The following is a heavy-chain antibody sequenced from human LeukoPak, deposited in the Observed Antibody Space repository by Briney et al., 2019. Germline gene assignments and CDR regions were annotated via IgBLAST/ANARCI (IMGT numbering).Heavy chain of an antibody. Sequence: GGSLRLSCAASGFIFTDYGMHWVRQAPGKGLEWLTFIRYDGSDKYYADSVKGRFTFSRDNSKNTLYLQMNSLRAEDTAVYYCAKDRCSSSSCYYAYYYYMDVWGKGTTVTVSS. CDR3: AKDRCSSSSCYYAYYYYMDV. CDR2: IRYDGSDK. D-gene: IGHD2-2*01. CDR1: GFIFTDYG. V-gene: IGHV3-30*02. J-gene: IGHJ6*03.